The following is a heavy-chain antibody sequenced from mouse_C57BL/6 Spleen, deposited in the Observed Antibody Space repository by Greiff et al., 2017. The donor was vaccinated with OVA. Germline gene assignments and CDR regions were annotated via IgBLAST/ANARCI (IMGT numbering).Heavy chain of an antibody. V-gene: IGHV10-1*01. Sequence: EVQVVESGGGLVQPKGSLKLSCAASGFSFNTYAMNWVRQAPGKGLEWVARIRSKSNNYATYYADSVKDRFTISRDDSESMLYLQMNNLKTEDTAMYYGVRLYDGYYWYFDVWGKGTTVTVSS. CDR2: IRSKSNNYAT. CDR1: GFSFNTYA. CDR3: VRLYDGYYWYFDV. D-gene: IGHD2-3*01. J-gene: IGHJ1*03.